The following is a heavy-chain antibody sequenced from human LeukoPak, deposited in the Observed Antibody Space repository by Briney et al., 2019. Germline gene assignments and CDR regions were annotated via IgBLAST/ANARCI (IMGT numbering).Heavy chain of an antibody. V-gene: IGHV3-23*01. CDR3: ARGSYHRLEAGNFFDY. CDR2: VWGDDDFNTT. D-gene: IGHD3-10*01. CDR1: GFPFRNYV. J-gene: IGHJ4*02. Sequence: GGSLRLSCTTSGFPFRNYVFNWVRQAPGKGLAWVASVWGDDDFNTTNTADSVKGRFSISRDNSKNTVILEMKSLRFQDTARYYCARGSYHRLEAGNFFDYWGQGTQVTVSS.